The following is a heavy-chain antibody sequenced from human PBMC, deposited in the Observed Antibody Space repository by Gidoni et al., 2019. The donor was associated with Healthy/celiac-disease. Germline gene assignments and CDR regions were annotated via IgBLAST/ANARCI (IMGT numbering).Heavy chain of an antibody. D-gene: IGHD5-12*01. J-gene: IGHJ3*02. CDR2: IYYSGST. V-gene: IGHV4-30-4*01. Sequence: QVQLQESGPGLVKPSQTLSLTCAVSGGSISSGGYYWSWIRQPPGKGLEWIGYIYYSGSTYYNPSLKSRVTISVDTSKNQFSLKLSSVTAADTAVYYCASRRDGYNRESDAFDIWGQGTMVTVSS. CDR1: GGSISSGGYY. CDR3: ASRRDGYNRESDAFDI.